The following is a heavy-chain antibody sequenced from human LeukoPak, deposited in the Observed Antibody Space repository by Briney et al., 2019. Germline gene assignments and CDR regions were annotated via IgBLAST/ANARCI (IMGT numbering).Heavy chain of an antibody. V-gene: IGHV3-23*01. CDR1: GFSFSSYA. CDR3: AKGPRKTLIRGDWYFDL. CDR2: TGGSGGST. D-gene: IGHD3-10*01. Sequence: QAGGSLRLSCAASGFSFSSYAMSWVRQTPGKGLEWVSSTGGSGGSTHYTDSEKGRFTISRDNSKSTLYLQMNSLRAEDTAVYYCAKGPRKTLIRGDWYFDLWGRGTLVTVSS. J-gene: IGHJ2*01.